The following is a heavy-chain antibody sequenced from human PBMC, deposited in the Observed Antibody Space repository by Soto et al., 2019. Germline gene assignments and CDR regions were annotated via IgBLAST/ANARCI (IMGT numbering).Heavy chain of an antibody. Sequence: QVQLVQSGAEEKKPGASVKVSCKASGYTFTGYAMHWVRQAPGQRLEWMGWINAGNGNTKYSQKFQGRVTITRDTSASTAYMELSRLRSEDTAVYYCARAVAVAADFDYCGPGTLVTVSS. CDR2: INAGNGNT. CDR3: ARAVAVAADFDY. J-gene: IGHJ4*02. CDR1: GYTFTGYA. V-gene: IGHV1-3*05. D-gene: IGHD6-19*01.